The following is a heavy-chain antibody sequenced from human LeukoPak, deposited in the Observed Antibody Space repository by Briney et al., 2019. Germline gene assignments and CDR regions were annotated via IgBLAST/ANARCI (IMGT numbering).Heavy chain of an antibody. CDR3: AKDPIAYSSSWYYFDY. J-gene: IGHJ4*02. Sequence: GGSLRLSCAASGFTFDDYAMHWVRQAPGKGLEWVSVISWNSGSIGYADSVKGRFTISRDNAKNSLYLQMNSLRAEDTALYYCAKDPIAYSSSWYYFDYWGQGTLVTVSS. D-gene: IGHD6-13*01. CDR1: GFTFDDYA. V-gene: IGHV3-9*01. CDR2: ISWNSGSI.